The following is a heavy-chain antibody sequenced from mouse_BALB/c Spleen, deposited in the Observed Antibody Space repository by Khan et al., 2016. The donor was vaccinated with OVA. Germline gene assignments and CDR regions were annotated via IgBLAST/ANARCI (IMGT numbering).Heavy chain of an antibody. Sequence: QVQLQQSGAELARPGASVKLSCKASGYTFTDYSINWVKQRTGQGLEWIGEISPGSGDTYYNEKFKGKATLTADKSSSTAYMQLSSLTSEASAVYFGARQYFYGYTFAYWGQGTLVTVSA. CDR2: ISPGSGDT. CDR1: GYTFTDYS. V-gene: IGHV1-77*01. CDR3: ARQYFYGYTFAY. J-gene: IGHJ3*01. D-gene: IGHD1-2*01.